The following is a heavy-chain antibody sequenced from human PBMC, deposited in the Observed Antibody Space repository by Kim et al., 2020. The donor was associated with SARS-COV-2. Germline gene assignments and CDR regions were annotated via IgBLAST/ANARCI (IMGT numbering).Heavy chain of an antibody. J-gene: IGHJ6*02. Sequence: GGSLRLSCAASGFTFSSYSMNWVRQAPGKGLEWVSSISSSSSYIYYADSVKGRFTISRDNAKNSLYLQMNSLRAEDTAVYYCARENDFWNRAYYYYGMDVWGQGTTVTVSS. CDR1: GFTFSSYS. CDR2: ISSSSSYI. D-gene: IGHD3-3*01. V-gene: IGHV3-21*01. CDR3: ARENDFWNRAYYYYGMDV.